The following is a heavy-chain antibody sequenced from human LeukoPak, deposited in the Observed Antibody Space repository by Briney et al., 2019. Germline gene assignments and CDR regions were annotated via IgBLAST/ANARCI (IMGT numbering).Heavy chain of an antibody. J-gene: IGHJ5*02. CDR3: ARLYCSGGSCYSFDP. CDR2: INPNSGGT. D-gene: IGHD2-15*01. V-gene: IGHV1-2*02. Sequence: GASVKVSCKASGYTFTGYYMHWVRQAPGQGLEWMGWINPNSGGTNYAQKFQGRVTMTRDTSISTAYMELRSLRSDDTAVYYCARLYCSGGSCYSFDPWGQGTLVTVSS. CDR1: GYTFTGYY.